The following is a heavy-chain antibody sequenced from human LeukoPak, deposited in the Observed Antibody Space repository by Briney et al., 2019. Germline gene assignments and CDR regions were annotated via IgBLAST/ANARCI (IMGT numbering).Heavy chain of an antibody. V-gene: IGHV3-48*01. D-gene: IGHD6-13*01. CDR3: ARDSSSWYGSFDY. Sequence: GGSLRLSCAASGFTFSSYSMNWVRQAPGKGLEWVSYISSSSSSTIYYADSVKGRFTISRDNAKNSLYLQMNSLRAEDTAVYYCARDSSSWYGSFDYWGQGTLVTVSS. J-gene: IGHJ4*02. CDR2: ISSSSSSTI. CDR1: GFTFSSYS.